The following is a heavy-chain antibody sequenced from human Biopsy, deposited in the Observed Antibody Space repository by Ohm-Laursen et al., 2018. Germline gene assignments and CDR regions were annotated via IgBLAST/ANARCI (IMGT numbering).Heavy chain of an antibody. CDR2: IFYRGST. CDR3: ARDYDTSGYYYVS. J-gene: IGHJ5*02. CDR1: GGSISNNNYY. Sequence: ETLSLACPVSGGSISNNNYYWGWIRQPPGKGLEWIGSIFYRGSTHYKPSLKSRVNMSVDTSKNQFSLKLNSVTAADTAVYYCARDYDTSGYYYVSWGQGTLVTVSS. D-gene: IGHD3-22*01. V-gene: IGHV4-39*01.